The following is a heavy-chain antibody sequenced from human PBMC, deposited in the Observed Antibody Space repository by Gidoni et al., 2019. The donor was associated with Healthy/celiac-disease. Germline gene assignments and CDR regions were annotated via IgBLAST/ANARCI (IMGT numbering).Heavy chain of an antibody. CDR2: ISSSGSTI. CDR3: ARDPQDEYNWNDSGWFDP. Sequence: QVQLVESGGGLVQPGGSLRLSCAASGFTFSDYYMSWIRQAPGTGLEWVSYISSSGSTIYYADSVKGRFTISRDNAKNSLYLQMNSLRAEDTAVYYCARDPQDEYNWNDSGWFDPWGQGTLVTVSS. V-gene: IGHV3-11*01. J-gene: IGHJ5*02. D-gene: IGHD1-1*01. CDR1: GFTFSDYY.